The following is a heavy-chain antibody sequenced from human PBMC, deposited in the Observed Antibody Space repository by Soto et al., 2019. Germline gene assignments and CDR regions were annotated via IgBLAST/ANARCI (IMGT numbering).Heavy chain of an antibody. CDR3: AAIWGSYRDYFDY. Sequence: GASVKVSCKASGFTFTSSAMQWVRQARGQRLEWIGWIVVGSGNTNYAQKFQERVTITRDMSTSTAYMELSGLRSEDTAVYYCAAIWGSYRDYFDYWGQGTLVTVSS. V-gene: IGHV1-58*02. CDR2: IVVGSGNT. D-gene: IGHD3-16*02. J-gene: IGHJ4*02. CDR1: GFTFTSSA.